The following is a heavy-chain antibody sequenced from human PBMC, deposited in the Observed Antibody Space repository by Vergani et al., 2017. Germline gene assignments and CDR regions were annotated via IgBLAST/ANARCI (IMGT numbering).Heavy chain of an antibody. D-gene: IGHD3-9*01. CDR1: GFSLTTGGEG. Sequence: QITLRESGPTLVKPTQTLTLTCTFSGFSLTTGGEGVGWIRQPPGRALEWLAFVYWNDDERYSPSLKSRVTITKDTSKNGVILTMATMDPVDTATYYCVHRLGYFDWDGAFDVWGPGTMVTVSS. J-gene: IGHJ3*01. V-gene: IGHV2-5*01. CDR2: VYWNDDE. CDR3: VHRLGYFDWDGAFDV.